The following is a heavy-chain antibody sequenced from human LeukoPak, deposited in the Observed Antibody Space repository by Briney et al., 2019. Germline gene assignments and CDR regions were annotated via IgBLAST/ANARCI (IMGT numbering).Heavy chain of an antibody. CDR3: TRRRIQQWFGFDY. V-gene: IGHV3-49*03. CDR1: GFTFGDYG. CDR2: IRSKLYGGTR. J-gene: IGHJ4*02. D-gene: IGHD5-18*01. Sequence: GGSLRLSCRGSGFTFGDYGMGWFRQAPGKGLEWVGFIRSKLYGGTREYAASVKGRFSISRDDSKSIAYLQMNSLRTEDTAVYYCTRRRIQQWFGFDYWGQGTLVTVSS.